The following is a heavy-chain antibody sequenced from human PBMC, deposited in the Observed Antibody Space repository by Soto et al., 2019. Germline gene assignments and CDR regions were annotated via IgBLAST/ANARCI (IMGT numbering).Heavy chain of an antibody. CDR3: ARGRSGLRL. V-gene: IGHV4-34*01. CDR1: GGSFSGYY. Sequence: QVQLQQWGAGLLKPSETLSLTCAVYGGSFSGYYWSWIRQPPGKGLEWLGEINHSGSTNYNPSLKSRVTISVDTSKNQFSLKLSSVTAADTDVYYCARGRSGLRLWGQGTLVTVSS. J-gene: IGHJ4*02. CDR2: INHSGST.